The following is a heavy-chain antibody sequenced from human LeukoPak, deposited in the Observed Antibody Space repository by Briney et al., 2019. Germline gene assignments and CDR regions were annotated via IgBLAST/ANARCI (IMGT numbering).Heavy chain of an antibody. V-gene: IGHV3-7*01. CDR1: GVTFSSDW. Sequence: GGSLTLSCAVSGVTFSSDWMSWVCHAPGKGLELVANVKQDGSEKYYEDSVKGRFTTSRDNAKKSLYLQMNSLRAEDPAVYYCAREAVYSSSWYMGNGGTNRFDYWGQGTLVTVSS. D-gene: IGHD6-13*01. CDR2: VKQDGSEK. J-gene: IGHJ4*02. CDR3: AREAVYSSSWYMGNGGTNRFDY.